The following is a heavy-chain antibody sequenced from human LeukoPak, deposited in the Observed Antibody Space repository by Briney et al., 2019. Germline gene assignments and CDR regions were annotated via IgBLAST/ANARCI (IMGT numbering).Heavy chain of an antibody. Sequence: GGSLRLSCAASGFTFSSYSMNWVRQAPGKGLEWVSSISSSSSYICYADSVKGRFTISRDNAKNSLYLQMNSLRAEDTAVYYCVQGTYGPFDYWGQGTLVTVSS. CDR1: GFTFSSYS. J-gene: IGHJ4*02. CDR2: ISSSSSYI. D-gene: IGHD4-17*01. V-gene: IGHV3-21*01. CDR3: VQGTYGPFDY.